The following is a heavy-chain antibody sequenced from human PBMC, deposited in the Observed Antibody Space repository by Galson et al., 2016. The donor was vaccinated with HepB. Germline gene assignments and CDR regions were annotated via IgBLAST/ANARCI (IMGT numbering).Heavy chain of an antibody. CDR3: ARGSYGSGTYFHFDK. CDR2: IWYDGSNK. CDR1: EFTFSTYG. D-gene: IGHD3-10*01. V-gene: IGHV3-33*01. Sequence: SLRLSCAASEFTFSTYGMHWVRQAPGKGLEWVAVIWYDGSNKFYADSVKGRFTISRDNARNSLYLQMNSLRADDTAVYYCARGSYGSGTYFHFDKWGQGTLVTVSS. J-gene: IGHJ4*02.